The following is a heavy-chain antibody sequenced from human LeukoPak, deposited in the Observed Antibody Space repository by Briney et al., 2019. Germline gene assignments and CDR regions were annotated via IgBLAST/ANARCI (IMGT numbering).Heavy chain of an antibody. V-gene: IGHV4-59*01. CDR2: IYYTGST. J-gene: IGHJ6*02. Sequence: SETLSLTCTVSGGSISSYYWNWIRQPPGKGLEWIGYIYYTGSTNYNPSLKSRVTISLDTSKNQFSLKLSSVTAADTAVYYCARGANYYYYYGIDIWGQGTTVAVSS. CDR3: ARGANYYYYYGIDI. CDR1: GGSISSYY.